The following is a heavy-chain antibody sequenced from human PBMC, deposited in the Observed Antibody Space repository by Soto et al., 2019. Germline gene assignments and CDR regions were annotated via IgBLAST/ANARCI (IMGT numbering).Heavy chain of an antibody. J-gene: IGHJ6*02. CDR3: ARARDMDV. CDR1: WYSFATHP. V-gene: IGHV1-46*01. CDR2: INPSVGST. Sequence: ASVKDYRQESWYSFATHPLHWVRQAPGQGLEWMGIINPSVGSTTYAQSFQDRVTMTRDTATSTVYIELSSLKSEDTAVYYCARARDMDVWGQGTTVTVSS.